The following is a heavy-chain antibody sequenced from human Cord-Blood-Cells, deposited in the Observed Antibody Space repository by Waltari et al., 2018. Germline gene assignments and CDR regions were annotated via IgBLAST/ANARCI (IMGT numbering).Heavy chain of an antibody. V-gene: IGHV4-59*11. CDR2: IYYSGST. D-gene: IGHD5-18*01. Sequence: QESGPGLVKPSETLSLTCTVSGGSISSHYWSWIRQPPGKGLEWIGYIYYSGSTNYNPSLKSRVTISVDTSKNQFSLKLSSVTAADTAVYYCARVFGYSYGYFDYWGQGTLVTVSP. CDR3: ARVFGYSYGYFDY. CDR1: GGSISSHY. J-gene: IGHJ4*02.